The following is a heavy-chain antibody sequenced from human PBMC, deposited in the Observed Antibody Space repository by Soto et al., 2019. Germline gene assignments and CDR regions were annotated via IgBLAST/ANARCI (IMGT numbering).Heavy chain of an antibody. D-gene: IGHD1-26*01. Sequence: LSLTFTVSGGSISSDYWSWIRQPPGKGLEWIGYISYSGNTNYNPSLKSLVTISVDTSKKQFSLKLRSVTAADTAVYYCARVLSGSSLFDYWGQGMLVTVSS. J-gene: IGHJ4*02. CDR3: ARVLSGSSLFDY. CDR1: GGSISSDY. V-gene: IGHV4-59*01. CDR2: ISYSGNT.